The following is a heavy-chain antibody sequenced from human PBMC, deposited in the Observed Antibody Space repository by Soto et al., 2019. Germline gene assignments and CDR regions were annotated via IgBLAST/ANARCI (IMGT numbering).Heavy chain of an antibody. Sequence: VQLMESGGGVVQPGGSLRLSCVVSGLSFGSYGMHWVRQAPGKGLEWVALISYDGSKKYYMDSVKGRFTISRDNSLGTLFLQMISLRPEDTAVYYCAKSRGVDNYYYGMDVWGQGTTVTVSS. J-gene: IGHJ6*02. V-gene: IGHV3-30*18. CDR3: AKSRGVDNYYYGMDV. D-gene: IGHD3-10*01. CDR1: GLSFGSYG. CDR2: ISYDGSKK.